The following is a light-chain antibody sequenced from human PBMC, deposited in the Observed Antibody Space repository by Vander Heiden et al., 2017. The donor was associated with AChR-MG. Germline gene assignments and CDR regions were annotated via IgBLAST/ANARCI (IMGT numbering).Light chain of an antibody. CDR2: SNN. CDR3: AAWDDSLNGLV. V-gene: IGLV1-44*01. CDR1: SSNIGINA. Sequence: QSVLTQPPSASGTPGQWVTISCSGSSSNIGINAVNWYQQLPGTAPKLLIYSNNQRPSGVPDRFSGSKSGTSASLAISGLQSEDEADYYCAAWDDSLNGLVFGGGTKLTGL. J-gene: IGLJ2*01.